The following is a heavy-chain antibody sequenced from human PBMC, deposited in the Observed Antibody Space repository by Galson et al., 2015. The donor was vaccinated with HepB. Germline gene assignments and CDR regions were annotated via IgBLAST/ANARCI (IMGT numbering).Heavy chain of an antibody. Sequence: SLRLSCAASGFTFSSYAMSWVRQAPGKGLEWVSAISGSGGSTYYADSVRGRFSISRDNSKNTLYLQMNSLRAEDTAVYYCAKDVSRGYYHGMDVWGQGTTVTVSS. CDR3: AKDVSRGYYHGMDV. J-gene: IGHJ6*02. CDR1: GFTFSSYA. V-gene: IGHV3-23*01. CDR2: ISGSGGST. D-gene: IGHD2/OR15-2a*01.